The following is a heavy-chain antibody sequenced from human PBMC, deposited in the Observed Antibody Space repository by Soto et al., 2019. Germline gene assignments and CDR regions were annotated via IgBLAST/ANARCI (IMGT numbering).Heavy chain of an antibody. CDR3: AIPGAGDFDY. CDR2: IYHSGTT. CDR1: GASISNTDW. D-gene: IGHD6-13*01. Sequence: SETLSLTCAVSGASISNTDWWSWVRQRPGKGLEWIGEIYHSGTTNCDPSLKSRVTISLDKSKSQFSLKLTSVTAADTAVYYCAIPGAGDFDYWGQGTLVTVSS. V-gene: IGHV4-4*02. J-gene: IGHJ4*02.